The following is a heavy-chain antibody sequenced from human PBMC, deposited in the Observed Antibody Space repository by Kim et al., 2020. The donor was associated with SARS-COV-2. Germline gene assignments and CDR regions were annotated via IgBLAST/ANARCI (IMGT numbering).Heavy chain of an antibody. D-gene: IGHD6-13*01. V-gene: IGHV3-33*01. J-gene: IGHJ3*02. CDR2: IWHDGRNI. CDR1: GFTFSSNG. CDR3: ARDMGSSVGYAFYI. Sequence: GGSLRLSCAASGFTFSSNGMHWVRQAPGKGLEWVAVIWHDGRNIYYADSVKGRFTISRDNSKNTLYLQMNSLRAEDTALYYCARDMGSSVGYAFYIWGQGTMVTVSS.